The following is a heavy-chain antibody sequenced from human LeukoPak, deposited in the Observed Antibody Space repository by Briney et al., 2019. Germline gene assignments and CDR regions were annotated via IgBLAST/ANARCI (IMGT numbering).Heavy chain of an antibody. Sequence: GGSLRLSCTASGFTFGVYAMSWVRQAPGKGLEWVGFIRSKAYGGTTEYAASVKGRFTISRDDSKSIAYLQMNSLKTEDTAVYYCTRGPPYYCSGGSGYSDYFDYWGQGTLVTVSS. J-gene: IGHJ4*02. V-gene: IGHV3-49*04. CDR1: GFTFGVYA. D-gene: IGHD2-15*01. CDR3: TRGPPYYCSGGSGYSDYFDY. CDR2: IRSKAYGGTT.